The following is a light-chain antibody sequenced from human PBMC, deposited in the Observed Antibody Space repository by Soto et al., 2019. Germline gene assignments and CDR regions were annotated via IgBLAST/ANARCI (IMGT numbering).Light chain of an antibody. CDR1: QSVSSSY. V-gene: IGKV3-20*01. CDR2: GAS. CDR3: QQYGSSPLLFT. J-gene: IGKJ3*01. Sequence: EIVLTQSPGTLSLSPGERATLSCRASQSVSSSYLAWYQQKPGQAPRLLIYGASSRATGIPDRFSGSGSGTDFTHTISRLEPEDFAVYYCQQYGSSPLLFTFGPGTKVDIK.